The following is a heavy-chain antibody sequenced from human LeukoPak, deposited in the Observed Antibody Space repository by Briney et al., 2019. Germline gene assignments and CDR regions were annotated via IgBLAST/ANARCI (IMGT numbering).Heavy chain of an antibody. D-gene: IGHD5-12*01. CDR3: AKGYSGYDYYFDY. V-gene: IGHV3-23*01. Sequence: GGSLRLSCAASGFTFSSYAMSWVRQAPGKGLEWVSAISGSGGSTYYADSVEGRFTISRDNSKNTLYLQTNSLRAEDTAVYYCAKGYSGYDYYFDYWGQGTLVTVSS. J-gene: IGHJ4*02. CDR1: GFTFSSYA. CDR2: ISGSGGST.